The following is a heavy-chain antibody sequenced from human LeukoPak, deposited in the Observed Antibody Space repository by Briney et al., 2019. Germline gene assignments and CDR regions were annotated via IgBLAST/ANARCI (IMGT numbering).Heavy chain of an antibody. J-gene: IGHJ5*02. D-gene: IGHD3-16*02. Sequence: SETLSLTCAVYGGSFSGYYWSWIRQPPWKGLEWSGEINHSGSTNYNPALKSRVTISGDTSKNKSSLKLSSVTAAHTAVYYCAREGNYVWGSYRPINWFAPWGQGTLVTVSS. CDR3: AREGNYVWGSYRPINWFAP. CDR1: GGSFSGYY. CDR2: INHSGST. V-gene: IGHV4-34*01.